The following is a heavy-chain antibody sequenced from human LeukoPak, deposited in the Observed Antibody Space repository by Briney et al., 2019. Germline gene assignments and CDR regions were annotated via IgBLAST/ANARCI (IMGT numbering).Heavy chain of an antibody. Sequence: PGGSLRLPCAASGFTFSSYGMHWVRQAPGKGLEWLAFIRYDGNNKYYADSVKGRFTFSRDNSKNTLYLQMNSLRADDTAVYYCAKDGRFLASWSLPVGYFDYWGQGTLVTVSS. V-gene: IGHV3-30*02. D-gene: IGHD6-13*01. J-gene: IGHJ4*02. CDR1: GFTFSSYG. CDR2: IRYDGNNK. CDR3: AKDGRFLASWSLPVGYFDY.